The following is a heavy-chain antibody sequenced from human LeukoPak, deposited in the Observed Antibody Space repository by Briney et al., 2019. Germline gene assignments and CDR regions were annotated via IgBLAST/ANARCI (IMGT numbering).Heavy chain of an antibody. J-gene: IGHJ6*02. Sequence: GGSLRLSCAASGFTVSSNYMSWVRQAPGKGLEWVSVIYSGGSTYYADSVKGRFTISRDNSKNTLYLQMNSLRAEDTAVYYCARETGTITFGGVIVPYGMDVWGQGTTVTVSS. CDR2: IYSGGST. CDR3: ARETGTITFGGVIVPYGMDV. D-gene: IGHD3-16*02. V-gene: IGHV3-53*01. CDR1: GFTVSSNY.